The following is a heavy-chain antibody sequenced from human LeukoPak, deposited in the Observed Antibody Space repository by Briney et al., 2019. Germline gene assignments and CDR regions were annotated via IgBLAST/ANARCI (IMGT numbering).Heavy chain of an antibody. Sequence: GRSLRLSCAASGFTLSSYGMHWVRQAPGKGLEWVAVISYDGSNKYYADSVKGRFTISRDNSKNTLYLQMNSLRAEDTAVYYCAKDGITIFGVVNSGYFDYWGQGTLVTVSS. D-gene: IGHD3-3*01. CDR3: AKDGITIFGVVNSGYFDY. J-gene: IGHJ4*02. CDR2: ISYDGSNK. V-gene: IGHV3-30*18. CDR1: GFTLSSYG.